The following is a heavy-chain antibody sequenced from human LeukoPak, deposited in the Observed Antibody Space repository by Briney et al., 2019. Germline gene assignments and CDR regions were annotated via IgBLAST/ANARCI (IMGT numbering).Heavy chain of an antibody. CDR2: ISGSGDST. V-gene: IGHV3-23*01. CDR1: GFPFCNYA. J-gene: IGHJ4*02. D-gene: IGHD3-3*01. CDR3: AKRLSFGVAIGDFDY. Sequence: GGALRLSFAASGFPFCNYAMSWVRPAPGKGLGWVSAISGSGDSTYYADSVKGRFTISRDSSMETLYLQMNSLRAEDTATYFCAKRLSFGVAIGDFDYWGQGTLVTVSS.